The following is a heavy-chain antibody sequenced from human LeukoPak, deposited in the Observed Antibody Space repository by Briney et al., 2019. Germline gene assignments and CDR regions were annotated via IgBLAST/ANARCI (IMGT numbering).Heavy chain of an antibody. CDR1: GFTFDDYA. V-gene: IGHV3-9*01. Sequence: GGSLRLSCAASGFTFDDYAMPWVRQAPGKGLEWVSGISWNSGSIGYADSVKGRFTISRDNAKNSLYLQMNSLRAEDTALYYCAKARVRGVIPFTHYFDYWGQGTLVTVSS. CDR3: AKARVRGVIPFTHYFDY. CDR2: ISWNSGSI. D-gene: IGHD3-10*01. J-gene: IGHJ4*02.